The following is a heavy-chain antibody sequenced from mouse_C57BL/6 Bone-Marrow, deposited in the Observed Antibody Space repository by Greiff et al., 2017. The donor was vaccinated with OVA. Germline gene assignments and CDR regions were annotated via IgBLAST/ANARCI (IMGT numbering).Heavy chain of an antibody. V-gene: IGHV1-64*01. CDR2: IHPNSGST. D-gene: IGHD2-4*01. CDR3: ARVGDYDGWFAY. CDR1: GYTFTSYW. Sequence: QVQLQQPGAELVKPGASVKLSCKASGYTFTSYWMHWVKQRPGQGLEWIGMIHPNSGSTNYNEKFKSKATLTVDKSSSTAYMQLSSLTSEDSAVYYCARVGDYDGWFAYWGQGTLVTVSA. J-gene: IGHJ3*01.